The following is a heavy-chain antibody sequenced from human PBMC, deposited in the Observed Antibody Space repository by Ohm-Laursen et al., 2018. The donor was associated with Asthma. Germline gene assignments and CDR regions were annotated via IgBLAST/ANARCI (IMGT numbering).Heavy chain of an antibody. V-gene: IGHV3-11*06. CDR3: ARAYCGGDCQLYYYYGMDV. J-gene: IGHJ6*02. D-gene: IGHD2-21*02. Sequence: SLRLSCAASGFTFSDYYMSWIRQAPGKGLEWVSYISSSSSYTNYADSVKGRFTISRDNAKNSLYLQMNSLRAEDTAVYYCARAYCGGDCQLYYYYGMDVWGQGTTVTVSS. CDR1: GFTFSDYY. CDR2: ISSSSSYT.